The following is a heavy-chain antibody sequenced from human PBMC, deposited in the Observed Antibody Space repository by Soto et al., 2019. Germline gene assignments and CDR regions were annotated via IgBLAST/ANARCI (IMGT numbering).Heavy chain of an antibody. Sequence: SETRSLTCTVSGGSISSGGYYWSWIRQHPGKGLEWIGYIYYSGSTYYNPSPKSRVTISVDTSKNQFSLKLSSVTAADTAVYYCARVPPQENFDYWGQGTLVTVSS. CDR3: ARVPPQENFDY. V-gene: IGHV4-31*03. CDR1: GGSISSGGYY. CDR2: IYYSGST. J-gene: IGHJ4*02.